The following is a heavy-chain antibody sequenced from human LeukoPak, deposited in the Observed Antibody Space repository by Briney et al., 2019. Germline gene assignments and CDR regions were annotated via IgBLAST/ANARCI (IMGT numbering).Heavy chain of an antibody. V-gene: IGHV3-64*01. J-gene: IGHJ4*02. Sequence: GGSPRLSCAASGFTFSSYAMHWVRQAPGKGLEYVSAISSNGGSTYYANSVKGRFTISRDNSKNTLYLQMGSLRAEDMAVYYCARYSGSYSSNDYWGQGTLVTVSS. CDR3: ARYSGSYSSNDY. D-gene: IGHD1-26*01. CDR1: GFTFSSYA. CDR2: ISSNGGST.